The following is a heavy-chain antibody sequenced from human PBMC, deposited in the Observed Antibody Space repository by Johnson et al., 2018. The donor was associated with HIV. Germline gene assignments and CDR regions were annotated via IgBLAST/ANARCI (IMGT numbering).Heavy chain of an antibody. D-gene: IGHD1-1*01. CDR1: FFTFSSFT. Sequence: VQLVESGGGVVQPVWSLRPSCVVSFFTFSSFTLLWLRPAPGKGLEWVGVLSYEGSKKYFADSVKGRFTISRDNSKKTLYLQMSSLRAEDTAVYYCARGGIIHDAFDIWGQGTMVTVSS. CDR3: ARGGIIHDAFDI. V-gene: IGHV3-30*04. CDR2: LSYEGSKK. J-gene: IGHJ3*02.